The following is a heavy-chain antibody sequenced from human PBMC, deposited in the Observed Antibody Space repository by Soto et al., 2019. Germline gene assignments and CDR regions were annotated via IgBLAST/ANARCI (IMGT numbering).Heavy chain of an antibody. CDR3: ARGLYTGGWYY. J-gene: IGHJ4*02. D-gene: IGHD6-19*01. CDR2: SNPSGGT. Sequence: SETLSLTCTISGGSISSSNWWSWVRQPPGKGLEWIGESNPSGGTNSNPSLKSRVTISLDTSKNQFSLRLSSVTAADTAVYYCARGLYTGGWYYWGLGTLVTVSS. V-gene: IGHV4-4*02. CDR1: GGSISSSNW.